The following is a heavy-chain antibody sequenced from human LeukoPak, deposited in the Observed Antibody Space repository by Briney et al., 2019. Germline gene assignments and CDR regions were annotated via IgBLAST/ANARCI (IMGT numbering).Heavy chain of an antibody. Sequence: ASVKVSSKVSGYTLTELSMHWVRQAPGKGLEWMGGFDPEDGETIYAQKFQGRVTMTEDTSTDTAYMELSSLRSEDTAVYYCATVDTAMAAGSFDLWGRGTLVTVSS. CDR3: ATVDTAMAAGSFDL. D-gene: IGHD5-18*01. CDR1: GYTLTELS. J-gene: IGHJ2*01. V-gene: IGHV1-24*01. CDR2: FDPEDGET.